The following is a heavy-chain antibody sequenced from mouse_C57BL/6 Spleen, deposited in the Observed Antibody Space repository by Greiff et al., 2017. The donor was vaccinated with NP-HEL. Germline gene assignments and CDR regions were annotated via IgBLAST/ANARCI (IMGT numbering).Heavy chain of an antibody. D-gene: IGHD3-1*01. Sequence: VQLQQSGPELVKPGASVKISCKASGYAFSRSWMNWVKQRPGTGLEWIGRIYPGDGDPNYNGKFKGKATQTADKSSSTAYMQRSSLTSEDSAVYFCASREAMDYWGQGTSVTVSS. J-gene: IGHJ4*01. V-gene: IGHV1-82*01. CDR3: ASREAMDY. CDR1: GYAFSRSW. CDR2: IYPGDGDP.